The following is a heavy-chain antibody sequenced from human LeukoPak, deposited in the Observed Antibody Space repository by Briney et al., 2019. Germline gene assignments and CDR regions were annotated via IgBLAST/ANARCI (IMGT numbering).Heavy chain of an antibody. J-gene: IGHJ4*02. D-gene: IGHD4-17*01. CDR3: ARLRDTVTSASDY. CDR2: ISSSGGYI. V-gene: IGHV3-21*01. CDR1: GFSIKTYS. Sequence: GGSLRLFCAASGFSIKTYSMTWVRQAPGKGLEWVSTISSSGGYIYYADSVKGRFTISRDTAKNSLYLQMSSLRVEDTAVYNCARLRDTVTSASDYWGQGTLVTVSS.